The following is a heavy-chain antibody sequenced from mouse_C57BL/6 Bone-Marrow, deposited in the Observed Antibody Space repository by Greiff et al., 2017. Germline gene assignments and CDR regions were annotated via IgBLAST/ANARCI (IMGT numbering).Heavy chain of an antibody. Sequence: EVQLQQSGPELVKPGAPWKFPSKPPGNTFTNSKMDWVRRTLGRGLAWIGDLIPTNGGTNYNQKFKGKATLTVDKSSSTAYMELRSLTSEDTAVYYCARGVHYYFDSWGQGTTLTVSS. CDR2: LIPTNGGT. V-gene: IGHV1-18*01. CDR3: ARGVHYYFDS. CDR1: GNTFTNSK. J-gene: IGHJ2*01.